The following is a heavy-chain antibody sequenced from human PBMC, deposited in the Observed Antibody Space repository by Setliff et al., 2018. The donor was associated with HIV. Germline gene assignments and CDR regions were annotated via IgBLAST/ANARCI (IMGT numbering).Heavy chain of an antibody. J-gene: IGHJ3*01. D-gene: IGHD3-3*01. Sequence: ASVKVSCKASGYTFTSYDINWVRQATGQGLEWMGWISIYNGDRNYIENFQGRVIMTTDTSTATAYMELRNLRFEDTAVYYCARGPTSFGVVTNGFDLWGQGTTVTVTS. CDR1: GYTFTSYD. CDR3: ARGPTSFGVVTNGFDL. V-gene: IGHV1-18*01. CDR2: ISIYNGDR.